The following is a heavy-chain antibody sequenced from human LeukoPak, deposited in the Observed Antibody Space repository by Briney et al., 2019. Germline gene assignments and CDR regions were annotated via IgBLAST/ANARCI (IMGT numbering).Heavy chain of an antibody. CDR3: ARGNSVWRYFFDY. J-gene: IGHJ4*02. V-gene: IGHV3-7*03. CDR1: GFIFSSYR. D-gene: IGHD6-19*01. Sequence: GGCLRLSCAASGFIFSSYRVTWVRQAPGKGLEWVANINQDGSDKHYVDSVKGRFTISRDNAENSLYLQMNSLRAEDTAVYYCARGNSVWRYFFDYWGRGTLVTVPS. CDR2: INQDGSDK.